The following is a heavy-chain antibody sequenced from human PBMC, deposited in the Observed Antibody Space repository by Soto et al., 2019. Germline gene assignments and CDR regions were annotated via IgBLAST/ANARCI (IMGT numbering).Heavy chain of an antibody. Sequence: GGALRLSCSASGFTFSHAWMSWVRQAPGKGLEWVGRIKSKADGETKDYGAPVRGRFTISRDDSQDILYLHMNSLRIEDTAVYYCCVIKRRDQYSTSGYWFDPWGPGTLVTVSS. CDR3: CVIKRRDQYSTSGYWFDP. D-gene: IGHD4-4*01. J-gene: IGHJ5*02. CDR2: IKSKADGETK. CDR1: GFTFSHAW. V-gene: IGHV3-15*01.